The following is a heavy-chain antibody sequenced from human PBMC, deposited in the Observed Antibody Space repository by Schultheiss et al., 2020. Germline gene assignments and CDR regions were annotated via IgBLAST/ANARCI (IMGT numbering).Heavy chain of an antibody. Sequence: GESLKISCAASGFTFSSYGMHWVRQAPGKGLEWVAVISYDGSNKYYADSVKGRFTISRDNSKNTLYLQMNSLRAEDTAVYYCARTLTMIVVVHDYWGQGTLVTVSS. CDR1: GFTFSSYG. CDR2: ISYDGSNK. V-gene: IGHV3-30*03. J-gene: IGHJ4*02. CDR3: ARTLTMIVVVHDY. D-gene: IGHD3-22*01.